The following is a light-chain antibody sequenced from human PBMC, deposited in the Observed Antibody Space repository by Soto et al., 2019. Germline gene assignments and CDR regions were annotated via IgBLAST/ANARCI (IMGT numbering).Light chain of an antibody. CDR1: SSNIGSNY. CDR3: AAWDDTLSGPGV. J-gene: IGLJ1*01. V-gene: IGLV1-47*01. CDR2: RNN. Sequence: QSVLTQPPSASRTPGQRVTISCSGSSSNIGSNYVYWYQQLPGTAPKLLIYRNNQRPSGVPDRFSGSKSGTSASLAISGLRSEDDAFYYCAAWDDTLSGPGVFGTGTNVT.